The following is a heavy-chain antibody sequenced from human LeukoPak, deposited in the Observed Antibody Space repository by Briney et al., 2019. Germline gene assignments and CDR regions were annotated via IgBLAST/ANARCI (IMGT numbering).Heavy chain of an antibody. J-gene: IGHJ4*02. V-gene: IGHV3-11*05. CDR3: ERAPEGATSFDY. D-gene: IGHD1-26*01. CDR2: ISSSSSYT. Sequence: KPGGSLRLSCAASGFTFSDYYMSWIRQAPGKGLEWVSYISSSSSYTNYADSVKGRFTISRDNAKNSLYLKMNSLRAEGTAVYHCERAPEGATSFDYWCQGTLVTVSS. CDR1: GFTFSDYY.